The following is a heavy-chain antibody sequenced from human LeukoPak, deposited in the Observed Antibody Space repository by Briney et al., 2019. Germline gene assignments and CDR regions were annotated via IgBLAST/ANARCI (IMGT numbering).Heavy chain of an antibody. CDR3: ARDRYYYDSSGYYY. D-gene: IGHD3-22*01. V-gene: IGHV3-64*01. CDR1: GFTFSSYA. J-gene: IGHJ4*02. CDR2: ISSNGGST. Sequence: GGSLRLSCAASGFTFSSYAMHWVRQAPEKGLEYVSAISSNGGSTYYANSVKGRFTISRDNSKNTLYLQMGSLRAEDMAVYYCARDRYYYDSSGYYYWGQGTLVTVSS.